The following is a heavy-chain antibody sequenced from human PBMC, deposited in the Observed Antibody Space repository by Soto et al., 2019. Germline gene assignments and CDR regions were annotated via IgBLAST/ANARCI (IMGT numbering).Heavy chain of an antibody. Sequence: QVQLVESGGGVVQPGRSLRLSCAASGFTFSSYGMHWVRQAPGKGLEWVAVIWYDGSNKYYADSVKGRFTISRDNSKNTLYLQMNSLRAEDTAVYYCARGDSYDNKNDYWGQGTLVTVSS. CDR1: GFTFSSYG. V-gene: IGHV3-33*01. CDR3: ARGDSYDNKNDY. CDR2: IWYDGSNK. J-gene: IGHJ4*02. D-gene: IGHD5-18*01.